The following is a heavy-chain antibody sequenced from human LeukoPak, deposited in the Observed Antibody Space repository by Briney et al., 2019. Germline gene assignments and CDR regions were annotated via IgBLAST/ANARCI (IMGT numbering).Heavy chain of an antibody. V-gene: IGHV5-51*01. CDR2: INPGDSDT. J-gene: IGHJ4*02. Sequence: GESLKISCKGSGYSFSTCWIAWVRQMPGKGLEWMGIINPGDSDTRYSPTFQGQVTISADKSLATAYLQWTSLKASDTAMYYCARRSKFTGGWLGRNPHENKSYFDSWGRGTLVTVSS. D-gene: IGHD6-19*01. CDR3: ARRSKFTGGWLGRNPHENKSYFDS. CDR1: GYSFSTCW.